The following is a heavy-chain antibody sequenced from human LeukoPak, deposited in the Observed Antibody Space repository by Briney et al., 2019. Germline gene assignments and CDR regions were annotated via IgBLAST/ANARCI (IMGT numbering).Heavy chain of an antibody. CDR2: VHPNSGDT. J-gene: IGHJ5*02. V-gene: IGHV1-8*01. CDR3: ARGPRFDP. Sequence: ASVKVSCKTSGYTFTTYEINWVRQATGQGLEWMGWVHPNSGDTVYAQKFQGRVTMTRDTSISTTYMALSSLRSDDTAVYYCARGPRFDPWGQGTLVTVSS. CDR1: GYTFTTYE.